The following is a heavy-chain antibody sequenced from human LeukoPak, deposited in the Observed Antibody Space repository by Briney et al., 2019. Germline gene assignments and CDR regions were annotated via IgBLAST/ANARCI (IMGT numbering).Heavy chain of an antibody. CDR1: GGSISSGGYY. CDR3: ARGSGYYYGSYFDY. J-gene: IGHJ4*02. CDR2: IYYSGST. V-gene: IGHV4-31*03. Sequence: SETLSLTCTVSGGSISSGGYYWSWIRQHPGKGLEWIGYIYYSGSTYYNPSLKSRVTISVYTSKNQFSLKLSSVTAAETAVYYCARGSGYYYGSYFDYWGQGTLVTVSS. D-gene: IGHD3-22*01.